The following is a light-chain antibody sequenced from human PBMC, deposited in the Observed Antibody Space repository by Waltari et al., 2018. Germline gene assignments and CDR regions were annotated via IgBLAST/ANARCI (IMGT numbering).Light chain of an antibody. CDR1: QSLLDSDDGNTS. Sequence: DIVMTQTPLSLPVTPGEPASISCRSSQSLLDSDDGNTSLDWYLQKPGQAPQLLIITTSYRASGVPDRFSGSWSGTDFTLKISRVEAEDVGVYYCMQRIEFPWTFGQGTKVEIK. V-gene: IGKV2-40*01. CDR3: MQRIEFPWT. J-gene: IGKJ1*01. CDR2: TTS.